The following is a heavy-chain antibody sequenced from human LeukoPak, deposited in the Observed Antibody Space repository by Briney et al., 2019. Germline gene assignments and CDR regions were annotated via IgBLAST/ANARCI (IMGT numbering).Heavy chain of an antibody. V-gene: IGHV4-59*11. CDR3: ARDSTAVSSSRLPPGFDP. D-gene: IGHD6-13*01. Sequence: SETLSLTCSVSGGSISSHFWSWIRQPPGKGLEWTGYIHDSGITNYNPSLKSRVTISVDKPKKQFSLRLSSVTAADAAVYYCARDSTAVSSSRLPPGFDPWGQGTLVTVSS. CDR1: GGSISSHF. CDR2: IHDSGIT. J-gene: IGHJ5*02.